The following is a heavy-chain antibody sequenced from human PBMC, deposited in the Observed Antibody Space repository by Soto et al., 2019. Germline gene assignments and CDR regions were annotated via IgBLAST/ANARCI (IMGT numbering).Heavy chain of an antibody. V-gene: IGHV4-59*01. D-gene: IGHD1-20*01. Sequence: SETLSLTCTVSVGSMNNYLWSWIRQTPGDGLEWIGYIHVTGNTYHNPSLKSPVTISIDASKTQFFLTLTSVTAADTAVYYCARGPFFARYQPFDAWGRGILVTVS. CDR1: VGSMNNYL. CDR2: IHVTGNT. CDR3: ARGPFFARYQPFDA. J-gene: IGHJ4*02.